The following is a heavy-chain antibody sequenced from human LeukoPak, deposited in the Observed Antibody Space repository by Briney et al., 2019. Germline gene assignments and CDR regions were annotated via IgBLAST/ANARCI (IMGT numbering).Heavy chain of an antibody. D-gene: IGHD6-19*01. CDR3: ARWSYSSDWYFGTFDI. J-gene: IGHJ3*02. Sequence: ASVKVSCKASVYTFNTYGISWVRQAPGQGLEWMGWISTYDGNTNYAQNLLGRVTMTTDTSTRTAYMELRSLRSGDTAVYYCARWSYSSDWYFGTFDIWGQGTTVTISS. CDR1: VYTFNTYG. V-gene: IGHV1-18*01. CDR2: ISTYDGNT.